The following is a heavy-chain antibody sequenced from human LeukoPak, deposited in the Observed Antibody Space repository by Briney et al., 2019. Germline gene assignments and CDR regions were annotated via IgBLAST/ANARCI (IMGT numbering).Heavy chain of an antibody. V-gene: IGHV3-21*01. CDR1: GFTFSSYS. J-gene: IGHJ3*02. Sequence: PGGSLRLSCAASGFTFSSYSMNWVRQAPGKGLEWVSSISSSSSYIYYADSVKGRFTISRDNAKNSLYVQMNSLRAEDTAVYYCASGYCSGGSCYGAFDIWGQGTMVTVSS. CDR3: ASGYCSGGSCYGAFDI. D-gene: IGHD2-15*01. CDR2: ISSSSSYI.